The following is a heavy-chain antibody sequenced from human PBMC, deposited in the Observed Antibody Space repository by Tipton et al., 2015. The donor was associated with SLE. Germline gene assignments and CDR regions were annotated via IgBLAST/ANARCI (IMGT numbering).Heavy chain of an antibody. Sequence: TLSLTCAVYGGSFSGYYWSWIRQPPGKGLEWIGEISHGGITNYNPSLKSRVTMSVDTSKNQFSLKLSSVTAADTAVYYCARAAETAMSYWGQGTLVTVSS. V-gene: IGHV4-34*01. D-gene: IGHD5-18*01. CDR3: ARAAETAMSY. J-gene: IGHJ4*02. CDR2: ISHGGIT. CDR1: GGSFSGYY.